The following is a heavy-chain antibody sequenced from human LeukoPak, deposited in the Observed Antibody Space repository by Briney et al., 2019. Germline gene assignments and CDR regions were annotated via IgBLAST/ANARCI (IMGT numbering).Heavy chain of an antibody. J-gene: IGHJ4*02. Sequence: GGSLRLSCAASGFTFSSYWMSWVRQAPGKGLEWVANIKQDGSEKYYVDSVKGRFTISRDNAKNSLYLQMNSLGAEDTAVYYCARAATYCDFWSGYYFGYYFDYWGQGTLVTVSS. V-gene: IGHV3-7*01. D-gene: IGHD3-3*01. CDR2: IKQDGSEK. CDR1: GFTFSSYW. CDR3: ARAATYCDFWSGYYFGYYFDY.